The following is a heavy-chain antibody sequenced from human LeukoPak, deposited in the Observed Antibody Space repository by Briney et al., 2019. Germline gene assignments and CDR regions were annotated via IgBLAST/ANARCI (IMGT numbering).Heavy chain of an antibody. J-gene: IGHJ4*02. CDR3: ARGKYDLDY. CDR1: GGTFSSYA. Sequence: GASVKVSCKASGGTFSSYAISWVRQAPGQGLEWMGRIIPILGIANHAQKFQGRVTITTDKSTSTAYMELSSLRSEDTAVYYCARGKYDLDYWGQGTLVTVSS. CDR2: IIPILGIA. D-gene: IGHD3-3*01. V-gene: IGHV1-69*04.